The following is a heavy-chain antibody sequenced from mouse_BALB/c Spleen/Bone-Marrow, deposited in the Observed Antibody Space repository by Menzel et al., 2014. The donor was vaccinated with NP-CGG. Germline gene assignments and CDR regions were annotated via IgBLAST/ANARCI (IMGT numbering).Heavy chain of an antibody. V-gene: IGHV1-80*01. CDR1: GYAFXTYW. CDR3: ARVGFSFDY. J-gene: IGHJ2*01. CDR2: IYPGDGDT. D-gene: IGHD3-1*01. Sequence: QVHVKQSGAELVRPGSSVKISCKASGYAFXTYWMNWVKQRPGQGLEWIGQIYPGDGDTNYNEKFKGKATLTADKSSSTASIQLSSLTSEDSAVYFCARVGFSFDYWGQGTTLTVSS.